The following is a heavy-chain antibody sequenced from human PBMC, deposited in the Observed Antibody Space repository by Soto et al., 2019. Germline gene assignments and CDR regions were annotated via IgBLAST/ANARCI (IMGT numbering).Heavy chain of an antibody. CDR3: ARKDYYGAGVYYFDH. CDR1: GYTFTAYP. J-gene: IGHJ4*02. Sequence: ASVKVSCKASGYTFTAYPMHWVRQAPGQRLEWMGWINAANGDTGYSQRFHDRVTFTRDTSATTVYMELSSLTSGDTAVYYCARKDYYGAGVYYFDHWGQGTRVTVAS. V-gene: IGHV1-3*01. CDR2: INAANGDT. D-gene: IGHD3-10*01.